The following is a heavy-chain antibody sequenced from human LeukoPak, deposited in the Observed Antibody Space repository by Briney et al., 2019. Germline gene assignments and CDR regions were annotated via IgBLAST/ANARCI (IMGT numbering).Heavy chain of an antibody. V-gene: IGHV3-11*06. CDR1: EFTFSDYY. Sequence: GGSLRLSCEASEFTFSDYYMSWIRQAPGKGLEWLSYISGVNSYTNYADSVKGRFTISRDSARNSLYLQMNSLRVEDTAVYYCARDVDCSGGSCYWGSGMDVWGKGTTVTVSS. J-gene: IGHJ6*04. CDR3: ARDVDCSGGSCYWGSGMDV. CDR2: ISGVNSYT. D-gene: IGHD2-15*01.